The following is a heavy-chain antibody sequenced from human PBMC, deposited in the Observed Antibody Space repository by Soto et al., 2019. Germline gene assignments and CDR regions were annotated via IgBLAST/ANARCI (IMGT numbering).Heavy chain of an antibody. D-gene: IGHD6-25*01. CDR3: ARESGGYDSSTRYGLDV. V-gene: IGHV4-31*03. CDR2: IYYSGST. J-gene: IGHJ6*02. CDR1: GGSISSVGHY. Sequence: SETLSLTCSVSGGSISSVGHYWTWIRQQPGKGLEWIGYIYYSGSTDYNPSLKSRVTISVDRSKNQFTLNLSSVAAADTAIYYCARESGGYDSSTRYGLDVWGQGTTVTVSS.